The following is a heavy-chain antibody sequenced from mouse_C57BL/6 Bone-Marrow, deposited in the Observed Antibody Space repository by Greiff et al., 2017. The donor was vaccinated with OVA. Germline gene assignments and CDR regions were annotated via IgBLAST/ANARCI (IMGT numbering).Heavy chain of an antibody. D-gene: IGHD3-3*01. CDR2: IRLKSDNYAT. J-gene: IGHJ1*03. Sequence: LQQSGGGLVQPGGSMKLSCVASGFTFSNYWMNWVRQSPEKGLEWVAQIRLKSDNYATHYAESVKGRFTISRDDSKSSVYLQMNNLRAEDTGIYYCTRDCRYFDVWGTGTTVTVSS. CDR1: GFTFSNYW. CDR3: TRDCRYFDV. V-gene: IGHV6-3*01.